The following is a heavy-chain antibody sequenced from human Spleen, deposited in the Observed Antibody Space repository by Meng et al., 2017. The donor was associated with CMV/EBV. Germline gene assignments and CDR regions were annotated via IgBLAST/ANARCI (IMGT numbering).Heavy chain of an antibody. CDR1: FTFSSYA. D-gene: IGHD1-7*01. Sequence: FTFSSYAMNWVRHTPGKGLEWVSRISASGDSAYYADSVKGRFTVSRDNSKDTLYLQMDSLRAEDAAVYYCAKVGLINWNLDLGLYYFDYWGQGTLVTVS. J-gene: IGHJ4*02. CDR2: ISASGDSA. CDR3: AKVGLINWNLDLGLYYFDY. V-gene: IGHV3-23*01.